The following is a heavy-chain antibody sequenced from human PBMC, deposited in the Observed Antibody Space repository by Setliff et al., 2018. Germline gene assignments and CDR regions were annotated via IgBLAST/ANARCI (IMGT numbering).Heavy chain of an antibody. CDR3: ARDRTAYTYGLDV. CDR2: IYHNGNT. V-gene: IGHV4-59*01. Sequence: PSETLSLTCRVYGESFSNNYWSWIRQPPGKGLEWIGYIYHNGNTNFNPSLKSRVNMSVDTSNNQFVLNLKAVTAADTAVYYCARDRTAYTYGLDVWGQGTTVTV. CDR1: GESFSNNY. D-gene: IGHD3-16*01. J-gene: IGHJ6*02.